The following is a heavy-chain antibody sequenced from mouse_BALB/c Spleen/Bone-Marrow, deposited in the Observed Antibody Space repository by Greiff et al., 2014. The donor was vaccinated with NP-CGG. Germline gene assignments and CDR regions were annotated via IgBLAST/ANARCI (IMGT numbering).Heavy chain of an antibody. CDR2: MDPNTGRT. V-gene: IGHV1S81*02. CDR3: ARINGYDY. J-gene: IGHJ2*01. Sequence: VHLVESGAELVKPGASVKLSCKASGYTFTSYWMHWVKQRLGQGLEWIGEMDPNTGRTDYNKKFKSQVSLTVDKSSSTAYMHLSSLTSEDSAVYYCARINGYDYWGQGTTLTVSS. D-gene: IGHD2-2*01. CDR1: GYTFTSYW.